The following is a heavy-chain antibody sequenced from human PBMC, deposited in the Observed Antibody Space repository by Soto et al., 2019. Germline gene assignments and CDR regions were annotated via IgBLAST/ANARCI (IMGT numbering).Heavy chain of an antibody. D-gene: IGHD2-21*02. CDR3: TTDGLDCGGDCYSYYYYGMDV. CDR1: GFTFSNAW. CDR2: IKSKTDGGTT. J-gene: IGHJ6*02. Sequence: EVQLVESGGGLVKPGGSLRLSCAASGFTFSNAWMNWVRQAPGKGLEWVGRIKSKTDGGTTDYAAPVKGRFTIPRDDSKNTLYLQMNSLKTEDTAVYYCTTDGLDCGGDCYSYYYYGMDVWGQGTTVTVSS. V-gene: IGHV3-15*07.